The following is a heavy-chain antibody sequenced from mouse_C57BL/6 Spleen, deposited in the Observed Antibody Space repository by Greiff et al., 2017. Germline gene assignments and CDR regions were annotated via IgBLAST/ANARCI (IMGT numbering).Heavy chain of an antibody. V-gene: IGHV1-69*01. J-gene: IGHJ2*01. CDR3: ARSPITTVVGGGYFDY. CDR2: MDPSDSYT. Sequence: VQLQQPGAELVMPGASVKLSCKASGYTFTSYWMHWVKQRPGQGLEWIGEMDPSDSYTNYNQKFKGKSTLTVDKSSSTAYMQLSSLTSEDSAVYYCARSPITTVVGGGYFDYWGQGTTLTVSS. D-gene: IGHD1-1*01. CDR1: GYTFTSYW.